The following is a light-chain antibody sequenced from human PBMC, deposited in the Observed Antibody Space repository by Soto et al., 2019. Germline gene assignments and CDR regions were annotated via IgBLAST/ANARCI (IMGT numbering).Light chain of an antibody. CDR3: MVLTPS. J-gene: IGKJ1*01. V-gene: IGKV2-30*01. Sequence: TQSPLSLRVSLGQPASISFSSSQTLIYSNGKTYLNWYQQRPGQVPRRIIYQVSNRESGVPDRFSGSGSGSGTDFTLKISRVGAEDVGVYYCMVLTPSFAQGTKVDI. CDR1: QTLIYSNGKTY. CDR2: QVS.